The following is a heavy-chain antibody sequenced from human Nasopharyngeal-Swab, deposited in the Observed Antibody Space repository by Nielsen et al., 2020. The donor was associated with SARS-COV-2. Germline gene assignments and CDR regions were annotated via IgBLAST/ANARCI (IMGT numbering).Heavy chain of an antibody. CDR3: AKARRTDTYGYECFDS. J-gene: IGHJ4*02. Sequence: SLKISCAASGFTFENYAMHWVRQPPGKGLEWVSGITWNNGNKGYAESVQGRFTISRDNAKNSLYLQMNSLRAEDTALYYCAKARRTDTYGYECFDSWGQGTLVTVSS. CDR2: ITWNNGNK. CDR1: GFTFENYA. D-gene: IGHD5-18*01. V-gene: IGHV3-9*01.